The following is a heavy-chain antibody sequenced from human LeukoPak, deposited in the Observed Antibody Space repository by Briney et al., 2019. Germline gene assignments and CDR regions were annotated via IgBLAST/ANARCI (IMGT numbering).Heavy chain of an antibody. CDR3: ARRGYSYGVDYYYMDV. D-gene: IGHD5-18*01. Sequence: SETLSLTCTVSGGSISNYYWSWIRQPPGKGLEWIGYIYYSGSTNYNPSLKSRVTISVDTSKNQFSLKLGSVTAADTAVYYCARRGYSYGVDYYYMDVWGKGTTVTISS. CDR2: IYYSGST. J-gene: IGHJ6*03. V-gene: IGHV4-59*01. CDR1: GGSISNYY.